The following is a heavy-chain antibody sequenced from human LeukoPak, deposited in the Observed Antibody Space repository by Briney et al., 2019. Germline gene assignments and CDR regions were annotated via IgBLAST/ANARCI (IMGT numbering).Heavy chain of an antibody. J-gene: IGHJ4*02. CDR3: ARARALDCSSTSCYVRNTGYFDY. D-gene: IGHD2-2*01. CDR1: GGSFSGYY. CDR2: IYYSGST. V-gene: IGHV4-34*01. Sequence: SETLSLTCAVYGGSFSGYYWSWIRQPPGKGLEWIGSIYYSGSTYYNPSLKSRVTISVDTSKNQFSLRLSSVTAADTAVYYCARARALDCSSTSCYVRNTGYFDYWGQGTLVTVSS.